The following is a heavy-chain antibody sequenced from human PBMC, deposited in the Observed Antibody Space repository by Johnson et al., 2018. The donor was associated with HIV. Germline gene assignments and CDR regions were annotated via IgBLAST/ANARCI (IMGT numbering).Heavy chain of an antibody. D-gene: IGHD4-17*01. V-gene: IGHV3-11*01. CDR3: ARETDYGPPNAFDI. CDR2: ISSSGSNK. J-gene: IGHJ3*02. CDR1: GFTFSDFY. Sequence: QVQLVESGGGLVKPGGSLRLSCAASGFTFSDFYMSYIRQAPGKGLEWVSYISSSGSNKYYADSVKGRFTISRDNSKNTLYLQMNSLRAEDTAVYYCARETDYGPPNAFDIWGQGTMVTVSS.